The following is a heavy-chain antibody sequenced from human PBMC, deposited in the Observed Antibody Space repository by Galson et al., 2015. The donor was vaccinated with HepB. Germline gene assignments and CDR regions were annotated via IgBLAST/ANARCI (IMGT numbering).Heavy chain of an antibody. CDR3: ARDWHPRALAILTGYYQKGSYFDY. CDR1: GYTFTSYG. J-gene: IGHJ4*02. D-gene: IGHD3-9*01. Sequence: QSGAEVKKPGASVKVSCKASGYTFTSYGISWVRQAPGQGLEWMGWIIPIFGTANYAQKFQGRVTITADESTSTAYMELSSLRSEDTAVYYCARDWHPRALAILTGYYQKGSYFDYWGQGTLVTVSS. V-gene: IGHV1-69*13. CDR2: IIPIFGTA.